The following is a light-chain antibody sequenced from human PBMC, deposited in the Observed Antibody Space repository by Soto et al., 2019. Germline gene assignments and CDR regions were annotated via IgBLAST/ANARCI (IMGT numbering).Light chain of an antibody. J-gene: IGLJ3*02. V-gene: IGLV1-47*02. CDR2: LNN. CDR1: SSNIGTNY. CDR3: ATWDDSLKNWV. Sequence: QSVLTQPPSTSGTPGQRVTISCSGSSSNIGTNYVYWYQQFPGTAPKLLIYLNNHRPSGVPDRFSGSKSGTSASLALSGVRSEDEADYYCATWDDSLKNWVFGGGTKLTVL.